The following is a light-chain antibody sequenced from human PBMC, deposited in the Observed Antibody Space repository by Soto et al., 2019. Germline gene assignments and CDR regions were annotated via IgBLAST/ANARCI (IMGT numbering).Light chain of an antibody. Sequence: EIVMTQSPATLSMSPGETATLSCRASQSVSSNLAWYQQKPGQAPSLLIYGASTRATDIPPRFSGSGSGTEFTLTITSLQSEDFAVYYCQQYKNWPPLTFGGGTKVDIK. J-gene: IGKJ4*01. CDR2: GAS. CDR3: QQYKNWPPLT. V-gene: IGKV3-15*01. CDR1: QSVSSN.